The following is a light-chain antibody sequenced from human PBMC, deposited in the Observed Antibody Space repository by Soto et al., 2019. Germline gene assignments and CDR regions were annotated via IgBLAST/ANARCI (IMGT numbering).Light chain of an antibody. J-gene: IGKJ4*01. CDR3: QQYDSSPRT. CDR2: GAS. Sequence: EIVLTQSPGTLSLSPGERATLSCRASQTVGNNYVAWYQQIRGQTPRLLIYGASNRATGIPDRISGSGSGTDFTLTISRLEPEDFAVYYCQQYDSSPRTFGGGTKVEIK. CDR1: QTVGNNY. V-gene: IGKV3-20*01.